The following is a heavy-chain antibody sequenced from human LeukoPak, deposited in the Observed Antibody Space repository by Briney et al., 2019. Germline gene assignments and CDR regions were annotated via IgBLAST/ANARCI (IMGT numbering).Heavy chain of an antibody. Sequence: SETLSLTCTVSGVSISSYYWSWIRQPPGKGLEWIGYIYYSGSTNYNPSLKSRVTISVDTSKNQFSLKLSSVTAADTVVYYCARDYGPFDYWGQGTLVTVSS. J-gene: IGHJ4*02. CDR2: IYYSGST. D-gene: IGHD3-10*01. CDR3: ARDYGPFDY. V-gene: IGHV4-59*01. CDR1: GVSISSYY.